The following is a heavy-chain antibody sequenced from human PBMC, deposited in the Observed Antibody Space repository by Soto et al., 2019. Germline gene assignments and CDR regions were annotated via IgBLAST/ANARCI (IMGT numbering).Heavy chain of an antibody. CDR3: ARDVGYGDY. CDR1: GFTLRNYW. Sequence: EVLLVESGGGLVQPGGSLTLSCVASGFTLRNYWMTWVRQAPGKGLEWVASVKNDGTEKYYVDSVRGRFTISRDNAENSLYLQMNSLRAEDTAVYYCARDVGYGDYWGQGTLVTVSS. J-gene: IGHJ4*02. CDR2: VKNDGTEK. D-gene: IGHD5-18*01. V-gene: IGHV3-7*01.